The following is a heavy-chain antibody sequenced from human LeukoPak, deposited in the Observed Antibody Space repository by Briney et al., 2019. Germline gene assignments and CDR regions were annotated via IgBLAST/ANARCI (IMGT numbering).Heavy chain of an antibody. CDR3: ARGASSSWYSLWKF. CDR2: FYHSGGT. J-gene: IGHJ4*02. D-gene: IGHD6-13*01. V-gene: IGHV4-59*01. Sequence: PSETLSLTCNVSGASLSSYYWSWIRQPPGEGLEWLGYFYHSGGTNYNPSLKSRATISIDTSKNEVSMKLRSVTAADTAVYYCARGASSSWYSLWKFWGQGTLVTVSS. CDR1: GASLSSYY.